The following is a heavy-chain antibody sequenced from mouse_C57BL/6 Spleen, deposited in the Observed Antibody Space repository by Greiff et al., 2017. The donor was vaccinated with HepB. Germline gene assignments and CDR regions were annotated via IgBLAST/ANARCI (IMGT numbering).Heavy chain of an antibody. CDR3: TRDKFSTTVVATDYAMDY. V-gene: IGHV5-9-1*02. CDR2: ISSGGDYI. Sequence: EVQLVESGEGLVKPGGSLKLSCAVSGFTFSGYAMSWVRQTSEKRMEWVAYISSGGDYIYYADTVKGRVTITRDNARNTLYLQMSSLKSEDTAMYYCTRDKFSTTVVATDYAMDYWGQGTSVTVSS. J-gene: IGHJ4*01. D-gene: IGHD1-1*01. CDR1: GFTFSGYA.